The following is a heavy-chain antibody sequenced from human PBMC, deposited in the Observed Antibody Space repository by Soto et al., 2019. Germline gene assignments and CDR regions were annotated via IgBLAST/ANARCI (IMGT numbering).Heavy chain of an antibody. Sequence: GGSLRLSCEASGFTFSSYWMSWVRQAPGKGLEWVANVRQDGSQKYLVDSVKGRFTISRDNAKNSMYLQMNSLRAEDTAVYYCAKDLLRSKGGHYYYYGMDVWGQGTTVTVSS. CDR3: AKDLLRSKGGHYYYYGMDV. D-gene: IGHD1-26*01. J-gene: IGHJ6*02. CDR2: VRQDGSQK. V-gene: IGHV3-7*01. CDR1: GFTFSSYW.